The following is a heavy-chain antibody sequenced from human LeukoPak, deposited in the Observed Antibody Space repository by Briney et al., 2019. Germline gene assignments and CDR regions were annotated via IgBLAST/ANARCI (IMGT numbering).Heavy chain of an antibody. CDR1: GFTFSNYD. CDR2: ISGSGGST. CDR3: AKDRGGNYLFYLDY. V-gene: IGHV3-23*01. Sequence: GGSLRLSCAASGFTFSNYDMTWVRQAPGKGLEWVSGISGSGGSTYYADSVKGRFTISRDNSKNTLYLQMNSLRAEDTAVYYCAKDRGGNYLFYLDYWGQGTLVTVSS. J-gene: IGHJ4*02. D-gene: IGHD1-26*01.